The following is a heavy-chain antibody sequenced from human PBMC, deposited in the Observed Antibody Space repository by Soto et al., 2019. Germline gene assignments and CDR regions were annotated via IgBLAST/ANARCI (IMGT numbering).Heavy chain of an antibody. D-gene: IGHD3-3*01. V-gene: IGHV3-30-3*01. Sequence: AGSLRLSCAASGFTVSSYAMHWVRQAPGKGLEWVAVISYDGSNKYYADSVKGRFTISRDNSKNTLYLQMNSLRAEDTAVYYCARGPRAYDFWSGYVLYWGQGTLVTVSS. J-gene: IGHJ4*02. CDR1: GFTVSSYA. CDR3: ARGPRAYDFWSGYVLY. CDR2: ISYDGSNK.